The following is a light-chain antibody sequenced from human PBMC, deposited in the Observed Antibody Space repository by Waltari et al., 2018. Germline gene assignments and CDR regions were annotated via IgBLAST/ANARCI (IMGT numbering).Light chain of an antibody. CDR2: AAS. CDR1: QSISSH. J-gene: IGKJ1*01. V-gene: IGKV3-15*01. Sequence: ELVMTQSPATLSVSPGARATLSCRASQSISSHLAWYQQKPGQAPRLVIYAASTRATGIPARFSGSGSGTDFTLTISSLQSEDFAVYYCQQYNELKTFGQGTKVEIK. CDR3: QQYNELKT.